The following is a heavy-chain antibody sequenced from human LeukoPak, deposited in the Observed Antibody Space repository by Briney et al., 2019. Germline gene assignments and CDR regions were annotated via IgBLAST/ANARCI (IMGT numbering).Heavy chain of an antibody. Sequence: GGSLSLSCAASGFTFSNAWMSWVRQAPGKGLEWVGRIKKKTDGETTDYAAPVKGRFTISRDDSKNTLYLEMNSLKSDDTAVYYCAAGTGTSDFDYWGQGTLVTVSS. D-gene: IGHD1-1*01. CDR3: AAGTGTSDFDY. J-gene: IGHJ4*02. CDR2: IKKKTDGETT. CDR1: GFTFSNAW. V-gene: IGHV3-15*01.